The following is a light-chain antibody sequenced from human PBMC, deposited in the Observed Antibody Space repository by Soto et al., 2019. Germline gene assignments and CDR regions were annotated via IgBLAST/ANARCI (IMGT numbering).Light chain of an antibody. CDR3: QKRSNWPPGRT. V-gene: IGKV3-11*01. CDR1: QSVSNY. CDR2: DAS. Sequence: EIVLTQSPATLSLSPGERATLSCRASQSVSNYLAWYQQKPGQAPRLLIYDASNRATGIQARFSGSGSGTDFTLPISSLEPEDFAVNYCQKRSNWPPGRTFGQGTKLDIK. J-gene: IGKJ2*01.